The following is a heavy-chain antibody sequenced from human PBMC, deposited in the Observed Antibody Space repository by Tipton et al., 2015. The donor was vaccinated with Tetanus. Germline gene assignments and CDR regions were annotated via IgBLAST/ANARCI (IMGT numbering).Heavy chain of an antibody. D-gene: IGHD4-17*01. Sequence: GSLRLSCVASGFTFSNHAMSWVRQAPGKGLEWVSAVSDSGDRTYYADSVKGRFTISRDNSRNTLYLQMSSLRVEDTAVYYCTRTISNDYVAAWGQGTLVTVSS. CDR1: GFTFSNHA. CDR3: TRTISNDYVAA. V-gene: IGHV3-23*01. J-gene: IGHJ4*02. CDR2: VSDSGDRT.